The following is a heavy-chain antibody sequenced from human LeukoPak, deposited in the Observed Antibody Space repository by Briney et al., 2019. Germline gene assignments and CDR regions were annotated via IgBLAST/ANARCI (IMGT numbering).Heavy chain of an antibody. V-gene: IGHV4-34*01. D-gene: IGHD6-25*01. CDR2: INHSGST. Sequence: TSETLSLTCAVYGGSFSGYYWSWIRQPPGKGLEWIEEINHSGSTNYNPSLKSRVTISVDTSKNQFSLKLSSVTAADTAVYYCASRRQRPFDYWGQGTLVTVSS. J-gene: IGHJ4*02. CDR3: ASRRQRPFDY. CDR1: GGSFSGYY.